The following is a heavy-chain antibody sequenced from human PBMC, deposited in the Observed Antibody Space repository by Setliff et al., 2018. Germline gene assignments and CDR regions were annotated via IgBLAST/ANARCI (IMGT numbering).Heavy chain of an antibody. J-gene: IGHJ4*02. CDR2: IYYSGST. V-gene: IGHV4-30-4*08. D-gene: IGHD3-16*02. CDR1: GGSISNSNNP. Sequence: SETLSLTCTVSGGSISNSNNPWGWIRQPPGKGMEWIGYIYYSGSTYYNPSLKSRVTISVDTSKNQFSRKLSSVTAADTAVYYCARGETTYYDYVWGSYRYWTGGYFDYWGQGTLVT. CDR3: ARGETTYYDYVWGSYRYWTGGYFDY.